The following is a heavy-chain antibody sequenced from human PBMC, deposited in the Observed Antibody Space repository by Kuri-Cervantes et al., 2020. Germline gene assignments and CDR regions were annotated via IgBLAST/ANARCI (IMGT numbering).Heavy chain of an antibody. CDR1: GGSISSSGYY. D-gene: IGHD5-18*01. J-gene: IGHJ4*02. CDR2: IYYSGST. V-gene: IGHV4-39*07. Sequence: ESLKISCAVSGGSISSSGYYWGWIRQPPGKGLEWIGSIYYSGSTYYNPSLKSRVTISVDTSKNQFSLKLSSVTAADTAVYYCARDQVYSYGAGRIDYWGQGTLVTVSS. CDR3: ARDQVYSYGAGRIDY.